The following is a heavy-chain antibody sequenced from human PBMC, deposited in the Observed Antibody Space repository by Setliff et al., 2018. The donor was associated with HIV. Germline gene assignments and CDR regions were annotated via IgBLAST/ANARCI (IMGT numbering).Heavy chain of an antibody. J-gene: IGHJ6*02. Sequence: GASVKVSCKASGYTFTSYDISWVRQAPGQGLEWMGGIIPILGIASYSQKFQGRVTITADKSTSTAYMELSSLRSEDTAVYYCARPQWELGVDYYGMDVWGQGTTVTVSS. CDR3: ARPQWELGVDYYGMDV. CDR2: IIPILGIA. D-gene: IGHD1-26*01. CDR1: GYTFTSYD. V-gene: IGHV1-69*10.